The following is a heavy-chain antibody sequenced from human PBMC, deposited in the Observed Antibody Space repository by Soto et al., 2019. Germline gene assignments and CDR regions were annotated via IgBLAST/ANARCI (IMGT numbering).Heavy chain of an antibody. D-gene: IGHD1-26*01. CDR1: GFSLSTSGVG. Sequence: QITLKESGPTRVKPTQTLTLTCTFSGFSLSTSGVGVGWIRQPPGKALEWLALIYWDDDKRYSPYLKSRLTITKDTSTNQVVLTMTDMDPVDTATYYCAHRAVYGGSYWDGGYFDSWGQGALVTISS. CDR3: AHRAVYGGSYWDGGYFDS. CDR2: IYWDDDK. V-gene: IGHV2-5*02. J-gene: IGHJ4*02.